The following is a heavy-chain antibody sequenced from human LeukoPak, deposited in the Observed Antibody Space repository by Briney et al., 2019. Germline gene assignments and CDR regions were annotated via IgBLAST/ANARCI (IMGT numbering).Heavy chain of an antibody. V-gene: IGHV3-30*04. J-gene: IGHJ4*02. CDR3: ARARDQDFDY. D-gene: IGHD5-24*01. CDR1: GFTFSSYA. CDR2: TSSADGSNK. Sequence: PGGSLRLSCAASGFTFSSYAMHWVRQAPGKGLEWVAVTSSADGSNKYYADSVKGRFTISRDNSQNTLYVQMNSLRPEDTAVYYCARARDQDFDYWGQGTLVIVSS.